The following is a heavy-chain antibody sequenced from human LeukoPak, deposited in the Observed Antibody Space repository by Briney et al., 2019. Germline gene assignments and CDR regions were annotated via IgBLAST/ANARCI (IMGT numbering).Heavy chain of an antibody. CDR1: GGSFSGYY. V-gene: IGHV4-34*01. Sequence: PSETLSLTCAVYGGSFSGYYWSWIRQPPGKGLEWIGEINHSGSTNYNPSLKSRVTISVDTSENQFSLKLSSVTAADTAVYYCAGSSTLAFDYWGQGTLVTVSS. CDR2: INHSGST. D-gene: IGHD4-4*01. CDR3: AGSSTLAFDY. J-gene: IGHJ4*02.